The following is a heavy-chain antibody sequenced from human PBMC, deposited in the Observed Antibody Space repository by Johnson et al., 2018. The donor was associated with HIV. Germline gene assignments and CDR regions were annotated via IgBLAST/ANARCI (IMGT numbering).Heavy chain of an antibody. D-gene: IGHD6-19*01. CDR3: ARVAVAGTYAFDI. J-gene: IGHJ3*02. CDR1: GFTFSSYW. Sequence: VQLVESGGGLVQPGGSLRLSCAASGFTFSSYWMSWVRQAPGKGLEWVANIKQDGSEKYYVDSVKGRFTISRDNAKNSLYLQMNSLRAGDTAVYYCARVAVAGTYAFDIWGEGTMVTVSS. V-gene: IGHV3-7*02. CDR2: IKQDGSEK.